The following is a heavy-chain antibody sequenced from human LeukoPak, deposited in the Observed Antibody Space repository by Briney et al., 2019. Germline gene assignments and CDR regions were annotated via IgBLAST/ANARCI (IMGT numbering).Heavy chain of an antibody. CDR1: GFTFSGSW. D-gene: IGHD3-16*01. Sequence: GGSLRLSCAASGFTFSGSWMSWVRQAPGKGLEWVSGILDSGYSTYYANSVKGRFTISRDNSNNTPYLQMNSLRAEDTAVYYCAKLGGHPLHNYYVGVWGKGTTVAVSS. J-gene: IGHJ6*03. CDR2: ILDSGYST. CDR3: AKLGGHPLHNYYVGV. V-gene: IGHV3-23*01.